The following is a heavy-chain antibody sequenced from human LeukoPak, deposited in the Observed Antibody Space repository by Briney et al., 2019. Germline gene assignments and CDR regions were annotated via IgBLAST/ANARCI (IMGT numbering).Heavy chain of an antibody. D-gene: IGHD6-13*01. CDR3: ARTPAAAGT. CDR1: GFTFSNYA. V-gene: IGHV3-23*01. CDR2: ISGTGGST. Sequence: GGSLRLSCAASGFTFSNYAMSWVRQAPGKGLEWVAGISGTGGSTHYADSVKGRFTISRDNSKNTVYLQMNSLRAEDTAVYYCARTPAAAGTWGQGTLVTVSS. J-gene: IGHJ4*02.